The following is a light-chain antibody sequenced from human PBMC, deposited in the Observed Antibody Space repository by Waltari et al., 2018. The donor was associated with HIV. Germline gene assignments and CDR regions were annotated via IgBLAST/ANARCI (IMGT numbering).Light chain of an antibody. CDR1: ALPRQY. J-gene: IGLJ2*01. Sequence: YELTQPPSVSASPGQTARITCSGDALPRQYGYWYQQKTGQAPVLIIHKDIERPSEIPERFSGSTSGTTVTLTISGVQAEDEADYYCQSADDTGTSIVFGGGTKLTVL. CDR3: QSADDTGTSIV. CDR2: KDI. V-gene: IGLV3-25*03.